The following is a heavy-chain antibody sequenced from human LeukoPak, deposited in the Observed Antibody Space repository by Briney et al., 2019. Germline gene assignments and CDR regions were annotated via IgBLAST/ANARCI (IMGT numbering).Heavy chain of an antibody. D-gene: IGHD6-13*01. V-gene: IGHV6-1*01. CDR3: ARGSHSSSWYFDY. Sequence: SQTLSLTCVISGDSVSNNSAAWNWIRQSPSRGLEWLGRTYYRSKWYNDYAVSVKSRITINPDTSKNQFSLHLNSVTPEDTAVYYCARGSHSSSWYFDYWGQGTLVTVSS. CDR1: GDSVSNNSAA. CDR2: TYYRSKWYN. J-gene: IGHJ4*02.